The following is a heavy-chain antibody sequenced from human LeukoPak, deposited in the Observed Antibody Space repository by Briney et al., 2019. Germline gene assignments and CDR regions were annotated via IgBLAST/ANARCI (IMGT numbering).Heavy chain of an antibody. CDR1: GGTFSSYA. CDR3: AKDSQVVVVAATFDY. V-gene: IGHV1-69*01. Sequence: SVKVSCKASGGTFSSYAISWVRQAPGQGLEWMGGIIPIFGTANYAQKFQGRVTITADESTSTAYMELSSLRSEDTAVYYCAKDSQVVVVAATFDYWGQGTLVTVSS. D-gene: IGHD2-15*01. J-gene: IGHJ4*02. CDR2: IIPIFGTA.